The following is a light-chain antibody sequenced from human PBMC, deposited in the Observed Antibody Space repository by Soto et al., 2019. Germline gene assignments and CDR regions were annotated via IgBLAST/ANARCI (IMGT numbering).Light chain of an antibody. Sequence: EIILTQSPDTLSLSPGERATLSCRASQTVSSNYLAWCQQRPGQAPRLLIYGASTRAAGIPDRFSGSGSGTELTITVDRLEPEDFEVYYCHQYGSSPQTFGRGTKVDIK. V-gene: IGKV3-20*01. CDR1: QTVSSNY. J-gene: IGKJ1*01. CDR3: HQYGSSPQT. CDR2: GAS.